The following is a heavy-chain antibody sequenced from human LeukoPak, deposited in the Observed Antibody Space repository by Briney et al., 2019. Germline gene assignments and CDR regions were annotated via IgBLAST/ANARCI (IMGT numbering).Heavy chain of an antibody. CDR2: IYYSGST. Sequence: SETLSLTCTVSGGSISSYYWSWIRQPPGKGLEWIGYIYYSGSTNYNPSLKSRVTISVDTSKNQFSLKLSSVTAADTAVYYCARHGHYYDSSGYNWFDPWGQGTLVTVSS. V-gene: IGHV4-59*01. J-gene: IGHJ5*02. CDR3: ARHGHYYDSSGYNWFDP. CDR1: GGSISSYY. D-gene: IGHD3-22*01.